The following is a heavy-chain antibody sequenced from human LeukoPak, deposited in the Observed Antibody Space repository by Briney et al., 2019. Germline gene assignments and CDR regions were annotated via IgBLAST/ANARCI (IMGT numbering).Heavy chain of an antibody. CDR2: IYYSGST. Sequence: SGTLSLTCTVSGGSISSSSYYWGWIRQPPGKGLEWIGSIYYSGSTYYNPSLKSRVTISVDTSKNQFSLKLSSVTAADTAVYYCARTQTYRRGYFDYWGQGTLVTVSS. CDR1: GGSISSSSYY. V-gene: IGHV4-39*01. J-gene: IGHJ4*02. CDR3: ARTQTYRRGYFDY. D-gene: IGHD3-10*01.